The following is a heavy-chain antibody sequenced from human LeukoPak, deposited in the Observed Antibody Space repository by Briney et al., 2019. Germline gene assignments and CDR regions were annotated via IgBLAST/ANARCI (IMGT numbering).Heavy chain of an antibody. D-gene: IGHD3-3*01. CDR3: ARLRRAGWFDP. V-gene: IGHV4-59*02. Sequence: SETLSLTCTVSGASVSSYYWIWIRQPAGRGLEWIGYIYYSGSTNYNPSLKSRVTISVDTSKNQFSLKLSSVTAADTAVYYCARLRRAGWFDPWGQGTLVTVSS. CDR2: IYYSGST. CDR1: GASVSSYY. J-gene: IGHJ5*02.